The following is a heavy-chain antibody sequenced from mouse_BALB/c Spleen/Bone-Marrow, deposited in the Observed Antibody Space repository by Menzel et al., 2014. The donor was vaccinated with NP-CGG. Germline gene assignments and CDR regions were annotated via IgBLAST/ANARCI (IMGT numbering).Heavy chain of an antibody. Sequence: ESGPELVKPGASVKISCKASGYAFXSSWMNWVKQRPGQGLEWIGRIYPGDGDTNYNGKFKGKATLTADKSSSTAYMQLSSLTSVDSAVYFCASGSSSFAYWGQGTLVAVSA. D-gene: IGHD1-1*01. J-gene: IGHJ3*01. CDR1: GYAFXSSW. V-gene: IGHV1-82*01. CDR3: ASGSSSFAY. CDR2: IYPGDGDT.